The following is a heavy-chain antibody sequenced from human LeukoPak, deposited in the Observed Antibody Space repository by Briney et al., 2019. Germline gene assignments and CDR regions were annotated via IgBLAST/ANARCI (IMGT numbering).Heavy chain of an antibody. CDR2: ISSTGYNS. V-gene: IGHV3-23*01. CDR3: AKDIQAAN. J-gene: IGHJ1*01. CDR1: GFTFRSAA. Sequence: PGGSLRLSCAASGFTFRSAAMTWVRQGPEKGLQWVSLISSTGYNSCYADSVKGRFTVSRDNSKNIVYLQMNSLRAEDTALYYCAKDIQAANWGQGTLVTVSP. D-gene: IGHD5-18*01.